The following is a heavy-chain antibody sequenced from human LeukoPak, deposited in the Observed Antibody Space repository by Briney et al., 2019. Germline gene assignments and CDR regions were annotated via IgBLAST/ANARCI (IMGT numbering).Heavy chain of an antibody. CDR3: AAERLASSGWYFAFDI. CDR2: IVVGSGNT. CDR1: GFTFTSSA. Sequence: GASVKVSCKASGFTFTSSAVQWVRQARGQRLEWIGWIVVGSGNTNYAQKSQDRVTFTRDMSTSTAYMDLSSLRSEDTAVYYCAAERLASSGWYFAFDIWGQGTMVTVSS. D-gene: IGHD6-19*01. V-gene: IGHV1-58*01. J-gene: IGHJ3*02.